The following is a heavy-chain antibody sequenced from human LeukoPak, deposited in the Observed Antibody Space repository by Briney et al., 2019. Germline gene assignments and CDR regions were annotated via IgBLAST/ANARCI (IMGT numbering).Heavy chain of an antibody. V-gene: IGHV3-23*01. CDR1: GFTFSKFA. J-gene: IGHJ4*02. CDR2: ISGSGGST. D-gene: IGHD3-22*01. CDR3: AKNPQYYYDSSGFFEY. Sequence: GGSLRLSCAASGFTFSKFAMSWVRQAPGKGLEWVSAISGSGGSTYYADSVKGRFTISRDNSKNTLYLQMNSLRVEDTAVYYCAKNPQYYYDSSGFFEYWGQGTLVTVSS.